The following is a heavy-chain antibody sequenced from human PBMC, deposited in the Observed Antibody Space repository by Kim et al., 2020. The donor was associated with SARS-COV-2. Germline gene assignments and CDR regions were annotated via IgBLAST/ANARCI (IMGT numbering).Heavy chain of an antibody. D-gene: IGHD4-17*01. Sequence: GGSLRLSCAASGFTFSRYAMNWVRQAPGKGLEWVSVISGCGGSKYYAGSVKGRFTISRDNSKNTMYLQMNSLRAEDTAVYYCAKESGNDYGDQLDYWGQGTLVTVSS. CDR3: AKESGNDYGDQLDY. CDR1: GFTFSRYA. J-gene: IGHJ4*02. V-gene: IGHV3-23*01. CDR2: ISGCGGSK.